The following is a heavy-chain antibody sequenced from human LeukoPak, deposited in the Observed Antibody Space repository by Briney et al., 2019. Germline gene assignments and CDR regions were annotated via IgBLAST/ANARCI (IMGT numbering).Heavy chain of an antibody. CDR3: AGWFYDSSGYF. CDR2: IYYSGST. CDR1: GGSISSYY. J-gene: IGHJ4*02. V-gene: IGHV4-59*01. D-gene: IGHD3-22*01. Sequence: PSETLSLTCTVSGGSISSYYWSWVRQPPGKGLEWDGYIYYSGSTKYNPSLKSRVTISVDTSRNQFSLKLSSVTAADTAVYYCAGWFYDSSGYFWGQGTLVTVSS.